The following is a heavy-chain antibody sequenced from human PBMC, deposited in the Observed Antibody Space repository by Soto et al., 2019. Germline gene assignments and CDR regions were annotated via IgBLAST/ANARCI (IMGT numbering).Heavy chain of an antibody. J-gene: IGHJ5*02. D-gene: IGHD2-15*01. CDR3: AQMDYRGSRASPNWLDR. CDR1: GYTVITDD. Sequence: ASVKVSGKASGYTVITDDINCGRQGTGQGLEWVGWMNPNNGKTGYAQKLQGRVTMTRNTSITTAYMELSSLTSEDTAVYYCAQMDYRGSRASPNWLDRCGQGTLVTVSS. CDR2: MNPNNGKT. V-gene: IGHV1-8*01.